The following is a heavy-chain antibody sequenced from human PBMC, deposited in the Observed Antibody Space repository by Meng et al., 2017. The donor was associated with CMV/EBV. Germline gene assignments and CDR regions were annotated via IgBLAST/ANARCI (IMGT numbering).Heavy chain of an antibody. D-gene: IGHD4-11*01. CDR3: ARDLATVTTEWVWAYYYGMDV. CDR2: ISSSSSTI. Sequence: GESLKISCAASGFTFSSYSMNWVRQAPGKGLEWVSYISSSSSTIYYADPVKGRFTISRDNAKNSLYLQMNSLRAEDTAVYYCARDLATVTTEWVWAYYYGMDVWGQGTTVTVSS. J-gene: IGHJ6*02. CDR1: GFTFSSYS. V-gene: IGHV3-48*04.